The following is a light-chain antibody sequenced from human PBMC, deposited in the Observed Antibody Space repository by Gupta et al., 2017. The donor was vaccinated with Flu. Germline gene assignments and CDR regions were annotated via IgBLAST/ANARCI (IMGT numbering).Light chain of an antibody. CDR3: QQYYTSPQT. Sequence: SLVERATLNCKSSQNVLYSSNNKNYIAWYQQKLGQPPNLLIYWASTRKSGVPDRFSGSGSGTDFTLTISSLQAEDVAVYYCQQYYTSPQTFGQGTKVEIK. J-gene: IGKJ1*01. CDR2: WAS. CDR1: QNVLYSSNNKNY. V-gene: IGKV4-1*01.